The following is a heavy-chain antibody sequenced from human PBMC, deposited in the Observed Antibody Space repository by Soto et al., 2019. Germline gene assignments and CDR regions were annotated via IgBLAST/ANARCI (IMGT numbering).Heavy chain of an antibody. CDR1: GGSISSGGYY. CDR2: IYYSGST. CDR3: SGDPAVAGTLDY. V-gene: IGHV4-31*03. Sequence: SETLSLTCTVSGGSISSGGYYWSWIRQHPGKGLEWIGYIYYSGSTYYNPSLRSRVTISVDTSKNQFSLKLSSVTASDPAFSYCSGDPAVAGTLDYWGQGTLVTVSS. D-gene: IGHD6-19*01. J-gene: IGHJ4*02.